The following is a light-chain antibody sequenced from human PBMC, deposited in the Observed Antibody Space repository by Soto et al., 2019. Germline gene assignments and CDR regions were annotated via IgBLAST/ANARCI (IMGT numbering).Light chain of an antibody. CDR1: QNVNIY. V-gene: IGKV3-11*01. CDR2: DAS. J-gene: IGKJ5*01. CDR3: LQRRSWPIT. Sequence: EIVLTQSPATLSLSPGERATLACRASQNVNIYLAWYQHKPGQAPRLLIYDASNRATGIPARFSGSGSETDFTLTISSLEPEDFAVYYCLQRRSWPITFGQGTRLEIK.